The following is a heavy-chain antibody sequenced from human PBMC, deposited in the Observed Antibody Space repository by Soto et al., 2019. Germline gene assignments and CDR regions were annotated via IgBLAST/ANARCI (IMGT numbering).Heavy chain of an antibody. CDR2: ISGSDGST. V-gene: IGHV3-23*01. CDR1: GFSFSSYA. CDR3: AKDRERDAWYEDY. D-gene: IGHD6-13*01. J-gene: IGHJ4*02. Sequence: GGSLRLSCVASGFSFSSYAMSWVRQAPGKGLEWVSVISGSDGSTYYADSVKGWFTISRDNSKNTLYLQMNSLRAEDTAVYYCAKDRERDAWYEDYWGQGTLVTVSS.